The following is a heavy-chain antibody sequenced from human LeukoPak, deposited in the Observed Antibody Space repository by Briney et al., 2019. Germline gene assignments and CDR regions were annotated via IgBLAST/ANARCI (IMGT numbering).Heavy chain of an antibody. Sequence: SETLSLTCTVSGGSISSGSYYWSWIRQPAGKGLEWIGRIYTSGSTNYNPSLKSRVTISVDTSKNQFSLKLSSVTAADTAVYYCASFSDSPIDYWGQGTLVTVSS. CDR1: GGSISSGSYY. V-gene: IGHV4-61*02. CDR2: IYTSGST. CDR3: ASFSDSPIDY. D-gene: IGHD2-21*02. J-gene: IGHJ4*02.